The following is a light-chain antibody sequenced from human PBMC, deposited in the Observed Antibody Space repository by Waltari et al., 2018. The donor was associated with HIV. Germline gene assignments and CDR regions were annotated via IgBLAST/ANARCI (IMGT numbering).Light chain of an antibody. CDR3: CSYAGTYTYVL. CDR2: EVI. Sequence: QSALTQPRSVSGSPGQSVTISCTGTSSDVGGYDSVSWYLQHPGKVPKLIIYEVIKRPSGVPDRFSGSKSGNTASLTIPGLQTEDEADYFCCSYAGTYTYVLFGGGTKLTVL. CDR1: SSDVGGYDS. V-gene: IGLV2-11*01. J-gene: IGLJ3*02.